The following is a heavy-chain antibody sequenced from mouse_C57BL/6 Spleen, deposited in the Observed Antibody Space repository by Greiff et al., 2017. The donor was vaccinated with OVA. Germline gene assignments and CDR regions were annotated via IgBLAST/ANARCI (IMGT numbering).Heavy chain of an antibody. CDR2: FHPYNDDT. V-gene: IGHV1-47*01. CDR1: GYTFTTYP. CDR3: ARGDYGSSYDWYFDV. Sequence: VQLQQSGAELVKPGASVKMSCKASGYTFTTYPIEWMKQNHGKSLEWIGNFHPYNDDTKYNEKFKGKATLTVEKSSSTVYLELSRLTSDDSAVYYCARGDYGSSYDWYFDVWGTGTTVTVSS. J-gene: IGHJ1*03. D-gene: IGHD1-1*01.